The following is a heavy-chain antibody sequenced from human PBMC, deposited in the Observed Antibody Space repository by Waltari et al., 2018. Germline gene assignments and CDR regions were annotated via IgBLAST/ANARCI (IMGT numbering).Heavy chain of an antibody. D-gene: IGHD6-13*01. CDR3: ARGGYSSSWYYFDY. CDR1: GGSISSHY. CDR2: IYYSGST. Sequence: QVQLQESGPGLVKPSETLSLTCTVSGGSISSHYWSWIRQPPGKGLEWIGYIYYSGSTNDNPALKSRVTISVDTSKNQFSLKLSSVTAADTAVYYCARGGYSSSWYYFDYWGQGTLVTVSS. V-gene: IGHV4-59*11. J-gene: IGHJ4*02.